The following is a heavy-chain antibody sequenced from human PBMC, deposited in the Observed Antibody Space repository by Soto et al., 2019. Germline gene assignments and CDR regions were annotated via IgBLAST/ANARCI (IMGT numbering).Heavy chain of an antibody. Sequence: QVQLVQSGAEVKKPGASVKVSCKASGYTFTSYGVSWVRQAPGQGLEWIGWISGYNGNTNYAQKLQGRVTMTADTCWSTAYMELRRLRSDDTAVYYCARAGKYYYGAGSPYYYGMDVWGQGITVTVSS. D-gene: IGHD3-10*01. J-gene: IGHJ6*02. CDR2: ISGYNGNT. CDR1: GYTFTSYG. V-gene: IGHV1-18*04. CDR3: ARAGKYYYGAGSPYYYGMDV.